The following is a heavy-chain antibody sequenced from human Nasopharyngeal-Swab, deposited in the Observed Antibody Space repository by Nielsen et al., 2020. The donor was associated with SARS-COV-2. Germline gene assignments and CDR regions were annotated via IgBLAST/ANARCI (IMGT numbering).Heavy chain of an antibody. CDR3: ARDGLDYDFWSAYFMDV. J-gene: IGHJ6*02. CDR2: ISSSSSYI. V-gene: IGHV3-21*01. Sequence: GGSLRLSCAASGFTFDDYAMHWVRQAPGKGLGWVSSISSSSSYIYYADSVKGRFTISRDNAKNSLYLQMNSLRAEDTAVYYCARDGLDYDFWSAYFMDVWGQGTTVTVSS. CDR1: GFTFDDYA. D-gene: IGHD3-3*01.